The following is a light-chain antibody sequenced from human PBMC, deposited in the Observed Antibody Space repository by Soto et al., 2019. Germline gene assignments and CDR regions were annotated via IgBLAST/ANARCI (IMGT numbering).Light chain of an antibody. CDR1: QPISTY. V-gene: IGKV1-39*01. J-gene: IGKJ1*01. CDR3: QQSYSTLVT. Sequence: DIQMTQSPSSLSASEGDRVIITCRASQPISTYLNWFQQKPGKAPKLLIYAASSLQSGVPSRFSGSGSGTDFTLTISSLQPEDFATYYCQQSYSTLVTFGQGTKVDIK. CDR2: AAS.